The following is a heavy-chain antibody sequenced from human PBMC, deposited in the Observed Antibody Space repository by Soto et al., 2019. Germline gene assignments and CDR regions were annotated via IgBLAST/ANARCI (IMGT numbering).Heavy chain of an antibody. V-gene: IGHV3-23*01. CDR1: GLTFSSYA. CDR2: IGGSTTGP. CDR3: AKDLYGDYGATGED. D-gene: IGHD4-17*01. J-gene: IGHJ4*02. Sequence: EVQLLESGGGSVRRGGSLRLSCTASGLTFSSYAMTWVRQAPGKGLEWVSAIGGSTTGPYYADSVRGRFTISRDNSKNTLYLQMNSLRAEDTAVYYCAKDLYGDYGATGEDWGQGTLVTVSS.